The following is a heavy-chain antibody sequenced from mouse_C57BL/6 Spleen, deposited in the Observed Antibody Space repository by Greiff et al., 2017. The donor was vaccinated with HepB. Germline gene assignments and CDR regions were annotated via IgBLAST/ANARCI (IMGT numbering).Heavy chain of an antibody. J-gene: IGHJ2*01. CDR2: INYDGSST. CDR1: GFTFSDYY. CDR3: AREDYGNYYY. Sequence: EVQLVESEGGLVQPGSSMKLSCTASGFTFSDYYMAWVRQVPEKGLEWVANINYDGSSTYYLDSLKSRFIISRDNAKNILYLQMSSLKSEDTATYYCAREDYGNYYYWGQGTTLTVSS. D-gene: IGHD2-1*01. V-gene: IGHV5-16*01.